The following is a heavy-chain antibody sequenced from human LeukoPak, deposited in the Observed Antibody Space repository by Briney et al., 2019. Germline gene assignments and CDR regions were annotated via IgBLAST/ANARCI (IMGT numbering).Heavy chain of an antibody. CDR3: ARGYLF. J-gene: IGHJ4*02. CDR2: INHSGST. CDR1: GGSFSGYY. V-gene: IGHV4-34*01. Sequence: SETLSLTCAVYGGSFSGYYWSWIRQPPGKGLEWIGEINHSGSTNYNPSLKSRVAISVDTSKNHFSLKLTSVTAADTAVYYCARGYLFWGQGTLVTVSP.